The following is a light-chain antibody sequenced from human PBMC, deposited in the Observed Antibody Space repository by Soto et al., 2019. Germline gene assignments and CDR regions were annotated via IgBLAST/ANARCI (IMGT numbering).Light chain of an antibody. J-gene: IGLJ3*02. Sequence: QSALTQPASVSGSPGQSITISCTGTTSDVGRYNYVSWHQQHPGKAPKLLIFDVSNRPSGVSDRFSGSKSGNTASLTISGLQAEDEADYYCNSYTTGTTWVFGGVTKQTVL. CDR3: NSYTTGTTWV. V-gene: IGLV2-14*01. CDR2: DVS. CDR1: TSDVGRYNY.